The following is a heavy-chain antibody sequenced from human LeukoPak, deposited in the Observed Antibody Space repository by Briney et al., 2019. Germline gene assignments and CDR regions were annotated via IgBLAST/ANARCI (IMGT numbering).Heavy chain of an antibody. CDR3: ATSGGFVLPNAITGNWYMDV. J-gene: IGHJ6*03. Sequence: GGSLRLSCGAPGFTFSDYSMNWVRQAPGKGLAWVASIASAGGYTYYADSAKGRFTISRDNAQNSLFLQMNSLRAEDTAVYFCATSGGFVLPNAITGNWYMDVWGRGTSVTVSS. CDR1: GFTFSDYS. D-gene: IGHD2-2*01. CDR2: IASAGGYT. V-gene: IGHV3-21*01.